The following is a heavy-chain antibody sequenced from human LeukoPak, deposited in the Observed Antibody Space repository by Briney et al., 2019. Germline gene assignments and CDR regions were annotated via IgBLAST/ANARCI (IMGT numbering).Heavy chain of an antibody. D-gene: IGHD3-10*01. J-gene: IGHJ4*02. CDR3: ARAGSGGHFDY. CDR2: INHSGST. CDR1: GGSFSGYY. Sequence: SETLSLTCAVYGGSFSGYYWSWIRQPPGKGLEWIGEINHSGSTNYNPSLKSRVTISVDTSKNQFSLKLSSVTAADTAVYYCARAGSGGHFDYWGQGTLVTVSS. V-gene: IGHV4-34*01.